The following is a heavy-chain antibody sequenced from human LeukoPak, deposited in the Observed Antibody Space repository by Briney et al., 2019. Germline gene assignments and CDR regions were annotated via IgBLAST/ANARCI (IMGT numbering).Heavy chain of an antibody. D-gene: IGHD5-18*01. CDR3: VRGQIQLWSSGDY. J-gene: IGHJ4*02. Sequence: GGSLRLPCAASGFTFSSYAMHWVRQAPGKGLEWVAVISYDGSNKYYADSVKGRFTISRDNSKNTLYLQMNSLRAEDTAVYYCVRGQIQLWSSGDYWGQGTLVTVSS. CDR2: ISYDGSNK. CDR1: GFTFSSYA. V-gene: IGHV3-30-3*01.